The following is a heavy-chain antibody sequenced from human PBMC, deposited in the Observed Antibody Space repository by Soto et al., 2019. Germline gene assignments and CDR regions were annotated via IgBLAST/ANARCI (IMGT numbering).Heavy chain of an antibody. D-gene: IGHD2-21*01. CDR2: ITSNVYGGTS. CDR1: GFTFSDYD. J-gene: IGHJ4*02. V-gene: IGHV3-49*03. CDR3: SRVKGLQYLGWRLYDY. Sequence: GGSLRLSCTASGFTFSDYDMSWFRQAPGKGLEWVGFITSNVYGGTSEYAASAKGRFTVTSDDSKSIAYLDMNSLNAEDAGGYYCSRVKGLQYLGWRLYDYWGQGTQVTVSS.